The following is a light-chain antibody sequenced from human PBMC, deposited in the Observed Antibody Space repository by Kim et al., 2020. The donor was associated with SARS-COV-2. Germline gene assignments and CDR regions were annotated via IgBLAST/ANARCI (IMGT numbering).Light chain of an antibody. CDR2: GKN. CDR1: SLRSYY. Sequence: SSELTQDPAVSVALGQTVRITCQGDSLRSYYATWYQQKPGQAPILVIYGKNNRPSGIPDRFSGSSSGNTASLTITGTQAGHEADYYCHSLDSNDNVVFGG. V-gene: IGLV3-19*01. CDR3: HSLDSNDNVV. J-gene: IGLJ2*01.